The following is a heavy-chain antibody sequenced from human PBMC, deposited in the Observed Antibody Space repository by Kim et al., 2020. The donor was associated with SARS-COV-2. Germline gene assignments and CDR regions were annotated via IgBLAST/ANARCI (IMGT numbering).Heavy chain of an antibody. CDR3: TRGKLLADAFDI. Sequence: GGSLRLSCAASGFTFRDYGMHWVRQAPGKGLEWVAVIWYDGSNKYYGDSVKGRFTISRDNSKNTLFLQMNSLRAEDTAVYYCTRGKLLADAFDIWGQGTMVTVSS. V-gene: IGHV3-33*01. CDR2: IWYDGSNK. CDR1: GFTFRDYG. J-gene: IGHJ3*02.